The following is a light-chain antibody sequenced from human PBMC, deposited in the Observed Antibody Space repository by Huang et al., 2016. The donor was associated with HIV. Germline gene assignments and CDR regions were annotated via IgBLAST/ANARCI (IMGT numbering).Light chain of an antibody. CDR3: IQVLQTPVT. CDR2: LGS. V-gene: IGKV2-28*01. Sequence: DIVMTQSPLSLPVTPGEPASISCRSSQSLLHSDGYTYLDWYLQKPGQSPQLLIYLGSNRASGVPDRFSGSGSGTDFTLRISRVEAEDVGIYYCIQVLQTPVTFGPGTKVDIK. J-gene: IGKJ3*01. CDR1: QSLLHSDGYTY.